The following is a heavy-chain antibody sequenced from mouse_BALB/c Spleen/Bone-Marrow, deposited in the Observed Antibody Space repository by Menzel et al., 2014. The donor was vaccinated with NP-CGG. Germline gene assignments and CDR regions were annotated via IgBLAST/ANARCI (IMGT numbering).Heavy chain of an antibody. CDR3: ARLHYYGYEAY. Sequence: EVKLLESGGGLVQPGGSLKLSCAASGFDFSTYWMSWVRQAPGKGLERIGEINPDSSTINYTPSLKDKFIISRDNAKNTLYLQMSKVRSEGTALYYCARLHYYGYEAYWGQGTLVTVSA. CDR1: GFDFSTYW. CDR2: INPDSSTI. J-gene: IGHJ3*01. D-gene: IGHD1-2*01. V-gene: IGHV4-1*02.